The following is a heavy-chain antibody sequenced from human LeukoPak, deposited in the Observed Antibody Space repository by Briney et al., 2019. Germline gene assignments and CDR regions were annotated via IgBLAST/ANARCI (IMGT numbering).Heavy chain of an antibody. V-gene: IGHV4-4*07. CDR2: IYTSGST. D-gene: IGHD3-10*01. CDR1: GGSISSYY. Sequence: SETLSLTCTVSGGSISSYYWSWIRQPAGKGLEWIGRIYTSGSTNYNPSLKSRVTMSVDTSKNQFSLKLSSVTAADTAVYYCARGSVIWFGESETDLLDYWGQGTLVTVSS. CDR3: ARGSVIWFGESETDLLDY. J-gene: IGHJ4*02.